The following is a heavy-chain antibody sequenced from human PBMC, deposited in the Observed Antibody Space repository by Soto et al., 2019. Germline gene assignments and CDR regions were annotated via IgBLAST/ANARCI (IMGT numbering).Heavy chain of an antibody. CDR2: MNRNSGNT. CDR1: GYTFTSYD. J-gene: IGHJ6*02. CDR3: ARWPDGYYYYGMDV. V-gene: IGHV1-8*01. Sequence: QVQLVQSGAEVKKPGASVKVSCKASGYTFTSYDINWVRQATGQGLEWMGWMNRNSGNTGYAQKFQGRVNMTRNTSISTAYMELSSLSSEDTAVYYCARWPDGYYYYGMDVWGQGTTVTVSS.